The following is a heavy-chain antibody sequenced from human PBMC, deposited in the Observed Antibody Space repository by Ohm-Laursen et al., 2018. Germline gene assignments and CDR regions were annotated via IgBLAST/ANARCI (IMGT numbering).Heavy chain of an antibody. D-gene: IGHD3-22*01. CDR2: ISWNSGTK. V-gene: IGHV3-9*01. J-gene: IGHJ4*02. CDR1: GFTFEDYA. CDR3: AKATGYDSSATFDY. Sequence: SLRLSCAASGFTFEDYAMHWVRQAPGKGLEWVSGISWNSGTKGYADSVKGRFTISRDNAKNSLYLQMNSLRPEDTALYYCAKATGYDSSATFDYWGQGTLVTVSS.